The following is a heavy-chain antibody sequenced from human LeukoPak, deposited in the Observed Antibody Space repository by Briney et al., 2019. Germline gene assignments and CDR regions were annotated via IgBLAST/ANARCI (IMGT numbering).Heavy chain of an antibody. CDR3: ARRNILTEGEAFDI. V-gene: IGHV4-59*08. D-gene: IGHD3-9*01. Sequence: SETLSLTCTVSGGSISSYYWTWIRQPPGKGLEWIGFIYNTRNTNYNPSLKSRVAISFDTSKNQFSLKLSSVTAADTAVYYCARRNILTEGEAFDIWGQGTMVTVSS. CDR1: GGSISSYY. J-gene: IGHJ3*02. CDR2: IYNTRNT.